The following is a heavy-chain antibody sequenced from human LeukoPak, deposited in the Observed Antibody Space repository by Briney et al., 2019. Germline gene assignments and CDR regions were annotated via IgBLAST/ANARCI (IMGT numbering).Heavy chain of an antibody. D-gene: IGHD5-24*01. CDR3: ARVWDGYNYWFDP. V-gene: IGHV6-1*01. CDR2: TYYRSKWYN. CDR1: GDRVSSNSAV. Sequence: SQTLSLTCAISGDRVSSNSAVWIWIRQSPSRGLEWLGRTYYRSKWYNDYAVSVRSRITITPDTSKTQFSLQLNSVTPEDTAVYYFARVWDGYNYWFDPWGQGTLVTVSA. J-gene: IGHJ5*02.